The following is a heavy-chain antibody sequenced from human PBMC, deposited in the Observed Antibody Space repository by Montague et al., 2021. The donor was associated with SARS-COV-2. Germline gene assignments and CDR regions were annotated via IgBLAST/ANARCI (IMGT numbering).Heavy chain of an antibody. V-gene: IGHV4-4*07. CDR1: GDSITPYGDSIGGYF. J-gene: IGHJ5*02. CDR3: ARDAYYFGPGRKNHGAFDP. D-gene: IGHD2/OR15-2a*01. Sequence: SETLSLTCSVSGDSITPYGDSIGGYFWSWIRQPAGKGLEWIGRIYANGNFDYTPSLNSRVSMSMDTPKQEFSMRLISVTAADTAVYYCARDAYYFGPGRKNHGAFDPWGQGMLVAVSS. CDR2: IYANGNF.